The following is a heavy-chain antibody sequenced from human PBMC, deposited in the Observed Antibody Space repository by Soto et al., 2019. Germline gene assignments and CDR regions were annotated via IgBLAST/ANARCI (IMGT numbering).Heavy chain of an antibody. D-gene: IGHD3-3*01. J-gene: IGHJ3*02. CDR1: GFTLTRSA. Sequence: PGGSLRLSCAGSGFTLTRSAVSWVRKAPGKGLEWVSGISAGGGSAYYAASVEGRFTISGDSSNKTLYMQMNSLRVEDTATYYCAKDSRLPGFGLLIHAFDMWGHGTMVTVSS. CDR3: AKDSRLPGFGLLIHAFDM. CDR2: ISAGGGSA. V-gene: IGHV3-23*01.